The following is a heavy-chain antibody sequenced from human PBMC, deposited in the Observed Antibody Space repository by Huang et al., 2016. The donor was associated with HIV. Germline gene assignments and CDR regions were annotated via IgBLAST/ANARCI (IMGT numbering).Heavy chain of an antibody. CDR1: GFTFSKAG. D-gene: IGHD3-22*01. Sequence: EVQLVESGGGLVKPGGSLRLSCAASGFTFSKAGMSWVRQAPGKGLEWVGRSKSKTDGGTTDYTAPVKVRFTSSRDDSRNTLYLQMNSLKTEDTAVYYCTTHLDYYDSSGYYFGNYWGQGTLVTVSS. V-gene: IGHV3-15*01. CDR3: TTHLDYYDSSGYYFGNY. J-gene: IGHJ4*02. CDR2: SKSKTDGGTT.